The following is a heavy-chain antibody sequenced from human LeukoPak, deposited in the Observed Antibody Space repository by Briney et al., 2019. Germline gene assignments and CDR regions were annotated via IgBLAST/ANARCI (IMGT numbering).Heavy chain of an antibody. CDR1: GESVSSFGAS. CDR2: TYYRSQWYY. D-gene: IGHD5-24*01. V-gene: IGHV6-1*01. CDR3: VRGNYNFDY. Sequence: SQTLSLTCAISGESVSSFGASWNWIRQSPSRGLEWLGRTYYRSQWYYEYAVSVKSRIIVAPDTSKNQFSLQLNSVTPEDTAVYYCVRGNYNFDYWGQGSLVTVSP. J-gene: IGHJ4*02.